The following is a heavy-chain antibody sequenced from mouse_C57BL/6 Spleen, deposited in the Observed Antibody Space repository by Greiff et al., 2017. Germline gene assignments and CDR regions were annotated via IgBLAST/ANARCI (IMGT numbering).Heavy chain of an antibody. CDR1: GYTFTSYW. D-gene: IGHD1-1*01. CDR3: ARRGTGVDFDD. Sequence: QVQLQQPGTELVKPGASVKLSCKASGYTFTSYWMHWVKQRPGQGLEWIGNINPSNGGTNYNEKFKRKATLTVATSSSTADRQRSILTSEDSAVYYCARRGTGVDFDDWGQGTTLTVSS. CDR2: INPSNGGT. J-gene: IGHJ2*01. V-gene: IGHV1-53*01.